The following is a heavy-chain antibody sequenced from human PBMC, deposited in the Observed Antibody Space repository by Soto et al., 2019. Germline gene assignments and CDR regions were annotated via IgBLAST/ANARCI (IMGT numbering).Heavy chain of an antibody. CDR2: ISYDGSNK. J-gene: IGHJ3*02. V-gene: IGHV3-30-3*01. CDR3: ARSDNYYDSSGKHDAFDI. D-gene: IGHD3-22*01. Sequence: PGGSLRLSCAASGFTFSSYAMHWVRQAPGKGLEWVAVISYDGSNKYYADSVKGRITISRDNSKNTLYLQMNSLRAEDTAVYYCARSDNYYDSSGKHDAFDIWGQGTMVTVSS. CDR1: GFTFSSYA.